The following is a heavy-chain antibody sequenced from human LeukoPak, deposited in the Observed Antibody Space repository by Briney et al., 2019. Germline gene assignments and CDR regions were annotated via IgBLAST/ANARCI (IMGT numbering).Heavy chain of an antibody. CDR3: ASSDYGDYIWFDP. J-gene: IGHJ5*02. CDR1: GYTFTDYY. CDR2: IDPNTGGT. V-gene: IGHV1-2*02. D-gene: IGHD4-17*01. Sequence: ASVKVSCKASGYTFTDYYMHWVRQAPGQGLEWMGWIDPNTGGTNYAQKFQDRVTMTGDTSISTAYMELNRLRSDDTAVYYCASSDYGDYIWFDPWGQGTLVTVSS.